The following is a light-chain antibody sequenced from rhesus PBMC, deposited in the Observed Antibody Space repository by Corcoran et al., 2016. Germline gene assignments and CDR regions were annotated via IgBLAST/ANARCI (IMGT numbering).Light chain of an antibody. Sequence: DIQMTQSPSSLSASIGDTVTISCRASQRINSWLAWYQQKPGKAPKLLVYRASHLESGVPPRFTGSGSVTDFTLPISNLPLEDFAPYCCQQDVRVPLTFGGGTKVDLK. CDR2: RAS. J-gene: IGKJ4*01. V-gene: IGKV1-22*01. CDR3: QQDVRVPLT. CDR1: QRINSW.